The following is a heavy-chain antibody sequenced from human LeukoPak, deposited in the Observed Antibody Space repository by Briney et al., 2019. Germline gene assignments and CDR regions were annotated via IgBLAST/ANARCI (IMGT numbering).Heavy chain of an antibody. CDR2: ISSSSSYI. Sequence: GGSLRLSCAASGFTFSSYSMNWVRQAPGKGLEWVSSISSSSSYIYYADSVKGRFTISRDDAKNSLYLQMNSLRDEDTAVYYCARGNTAFDYWGQGTLVTASS. CDR1: GFTFSSYS. J-gene: IGHJ4*02. CDR3: ARGNTAFDY. V-gene: IGHV3-21*01. D-gene: IGHD2-21*02.